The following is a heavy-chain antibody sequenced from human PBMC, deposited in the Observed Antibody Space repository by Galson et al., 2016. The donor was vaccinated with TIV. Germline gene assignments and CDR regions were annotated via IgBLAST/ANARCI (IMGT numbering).Heavy chain of an antibody. CDR1: GFMFTSSA. Sequence: SVKVSCKASGFMFTSSAMQWVRQARGERLEWIGWIVVGSGDTDHAQKFQERVTVIRDMSTRTVYMELRSLRSEDTAVYYCAAGHWYSGSSSQKRFYFDYWSQGTLVTVSS. J-gene: IGHJ4*02. CDR3: AAGHWYSGSSSQKRFYFDY. CDR2: IVVGSGDT. V-gene: IGHV1-58*02. D-gene: IGHD1-26*01.